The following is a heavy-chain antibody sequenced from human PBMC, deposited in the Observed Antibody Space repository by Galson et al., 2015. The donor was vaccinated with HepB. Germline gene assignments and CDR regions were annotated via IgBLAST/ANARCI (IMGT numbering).Heavy chain of an antibody. CDR1: GFTFSSYS. V-gene: IGHV3-21*01. CDR3: ARLYPAPYYYGSGRGYYYYGMDV. CDR2: ISSSSSYI. D-gene: IGHD3-10*01. J-gene: IGHJ6*02. Sequence: SLRLSCAASGFTFSSYSMNWVRQAPGKGLEWVSSISSSSSYINYADSVKGRFTISRDNAKNSLYLQMNSLRAEDTAVYYCARLYPAPYYYGSGRGYYYYGMDVWGQGTTFTVSS.